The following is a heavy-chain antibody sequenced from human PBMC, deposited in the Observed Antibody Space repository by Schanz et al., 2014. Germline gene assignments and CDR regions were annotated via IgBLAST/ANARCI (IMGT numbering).Heavy chain of an antibody. CDR2: ISGSGGST. CDR3: AKDHAASDILTALGN. CDR1: GFTFTNYA. D-gene: IGHD3-9*01. J-gene: IGHJ4*02. Sequence: EVQLLESGGGLVQPGGSLRLSCAASGFTFTNYAMTWVRQAPGKGLEWVSGISGSGGSTYDADSVKGRFTISRDNSKNTLYLQMNSLRAEDTAVYYCAKDHAASDILTALGNWGQGTLVTVSS. V-gene: IGHV3-23*01.